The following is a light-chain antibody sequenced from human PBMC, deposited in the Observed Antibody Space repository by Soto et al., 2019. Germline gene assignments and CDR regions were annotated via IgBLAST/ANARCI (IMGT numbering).Light chain of an antibody. Sequence: DIQMTQSPSTLSASVGDRVTITCRASQSISSRLAWYQQKPGKAPKLLIYDASSLESGVPSRFSGSGSGTEFTLTISSLQPDDFATYYCQQYNSYSWTFGQGTKVEI. CDR2: DAS. CDR1: QSISSR. V-gene: IGKV1-5*01. CDR3: QQYNSYSWT. J-gene: IGKJ1*01.